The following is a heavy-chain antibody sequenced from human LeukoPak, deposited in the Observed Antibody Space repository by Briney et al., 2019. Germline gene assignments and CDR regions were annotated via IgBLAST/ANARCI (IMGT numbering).Heavy chain of an antibody. CDR2: INPSGGST. Sequence: ASVKVSCKASGYTFTSYYMHWVRQAPGQGLEWMGIINPSGGSTSYAQKFQGRVTMTRDMSTSTVYMELSSLRSEDTAVYYCARDSRWELPFDYWGQGTLVTVSS. V-gene: IGHV1-46*01. J-gene: IGHJ4*02. CDR3: ARDSRWELPFDY. D-gene: IGHD2-15*01. CDR1: GYTFTSYY.